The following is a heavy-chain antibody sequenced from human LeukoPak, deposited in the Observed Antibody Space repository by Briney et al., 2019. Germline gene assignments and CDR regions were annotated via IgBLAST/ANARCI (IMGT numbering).Heavy chain of an antibody. V-gene: IGHV3-21*01. Sequence: GGSLRLSCSASGLTFSDYDMNWVRQAPAKGLQWVSSISGRSSHIYYGDSVKGRFAISRDNAKNSLYLQMNSLGAEDTAVYYCGRAFPPLRTSSAGDLWGQGILVTVSS. CDR2: ISGRSSHI. CDR3: GRAFPPLRTSSAGDL. D-gene: IGHD3-16*01. CDR1: GLTFSDYD. J-gene: IGHJ4*02.